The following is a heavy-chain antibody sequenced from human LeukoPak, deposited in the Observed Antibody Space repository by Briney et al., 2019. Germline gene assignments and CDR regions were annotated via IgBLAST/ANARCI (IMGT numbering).Heavy chain of an antibody. CDR2: IYYSGST. CDR3: ARSGGYYRNFDY. D-gene: IGHD3-22*01. V-gene: IGHV4-59*01. Sequence: SETLSLTCTVSGGSISSYYWSWIRQPPGKGLEWIGYIYYSGSTNYNPSLKSRVTISVDTSKNQFSLNLSSVTAADTAVYYCARSGGYYRNFDYWGQGTLVTVSS. CDR1: GGSISSYY. J-gene: IGHJ4*02.